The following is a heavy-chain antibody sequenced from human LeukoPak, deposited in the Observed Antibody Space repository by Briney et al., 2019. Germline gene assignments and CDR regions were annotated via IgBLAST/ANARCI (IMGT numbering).Heavy chain of an antibody. CDR1: GGSISSYY. CDR3: AREIWYYDSLNHYAFDI. D-gene: IGHD3-22*01. V-gene: IGHV4-59*01. CDR2: IYYSGST. Sequence: SETLSLTCTVSGGSISSYYWSWIWQPPGKGLEWIGYIYYSGSTNYNPSLKSRVTISLDTSKNQFSLKLSSVTAADTAVYYCAREIWYYDSLNHYAFDIWGQGTMVTVSS. J-gene: IGHJ3*02.